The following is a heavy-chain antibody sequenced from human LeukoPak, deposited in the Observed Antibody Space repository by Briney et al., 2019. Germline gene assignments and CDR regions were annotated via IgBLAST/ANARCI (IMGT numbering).Heavy chain of an antibody. CDR1: GGTFSSYA. Sequence: SVNVSCKASGGTFSSYAISWVRQAPGQGLEWMGGIIPIFGTANYAQKFQGRVTITADESTSTAYMELSSLRSEDTAVYYCARSYSSGWSLLRSYYYYGMDVWGQGTTVTVSS. CDR3: ARSYSSGWSLLRSYYYYGMDV. CDR2: IIPIFGTA. V-gene: IGHV1-69*01. J-gene: IGHJ6*02. D-gene: IGHD6-19*01.